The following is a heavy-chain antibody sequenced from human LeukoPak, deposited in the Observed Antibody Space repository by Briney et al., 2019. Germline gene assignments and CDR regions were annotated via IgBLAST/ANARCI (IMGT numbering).Heavy chain of an antibody. CDR2: ISSSSSYI. V-gene: IGHV3-21*01. D-gene: IGHD2-2*01. Sequence: PGGSLRLSCAASGFTFSSYSMNWVRQAPGKGLEWVSSISSSSSYIYYADPVKGRFTISRDNAKNSLYLQMNSLRAEDSAVYYCASTTYCSSTCCYFGVPTLGFDYWGQGTLVTVSS. CDR1: GFTFSSYS. J-gene: IGHJ4*02. CDR3: ASTTYCSSTCCYFGVPTLGFDY.